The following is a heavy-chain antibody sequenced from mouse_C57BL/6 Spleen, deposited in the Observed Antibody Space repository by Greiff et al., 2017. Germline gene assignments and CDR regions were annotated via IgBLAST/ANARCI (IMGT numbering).Heavy chain of an antibody. V-gene: IGHV7-3*01. CDR2: IRNKANGYTT. CDR1: GFTFTDYY. D-gene: IGHD1-1*01. CDR3: ARGDYGRYFDV. J-gene: IGHJ1*03. Sequence: EVKLVESGGGLVQPGGSLSLSCAASGFTFTDYYMSWVRQPPGKALEWLGFIRNKANGYTTEYSASVKGRFTIFRDNSQSILYLQRNALRAEDSATYYCARGDYGRYFDVWGTGTTVTVSS.